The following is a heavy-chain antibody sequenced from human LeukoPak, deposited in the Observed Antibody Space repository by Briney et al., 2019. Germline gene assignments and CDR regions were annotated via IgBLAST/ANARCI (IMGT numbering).Heavy chain of an antibody. CDR1: AFTFSSYD. V-gene: IGHV3-13*01. CDR3: ERDSPIRRYFDY. D-gene: IGHD3-10*01. Sequence: GGSLRLSCAAYAFTFSSYDHWVRQSTEKGLEWVSAIGPAGDTSYPGSVKGRFTISRENAKDSLCLQMNSLRAEDTAVYYCERDSPIRRYFDYWGQGTLVTVSS. CDR2: IGPAGDT. J-gene: IGHJ4*02.